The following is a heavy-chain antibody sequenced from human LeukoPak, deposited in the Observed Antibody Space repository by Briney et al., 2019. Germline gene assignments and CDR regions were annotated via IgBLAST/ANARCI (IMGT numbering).Heavy chain of an antibody. CDR3: ARDVVYGDYYKWFDP. CDR1: GGSISSYY. CDR2: IYYSGST. Sequence: SETLSLTCTVSGGSISSYYWSWIRQPPGKGLEWIGYIYYSGSTNYNPSLKSRVTISVDTSKNQFSLKLSSVTAADTAVYYCARDVVYGDYYKWFDPWGQGTLVTVSS. V-gene: IGHV4-59*01. J-gene: IGHJ5*02. D-gene: IGHD4-17*01.